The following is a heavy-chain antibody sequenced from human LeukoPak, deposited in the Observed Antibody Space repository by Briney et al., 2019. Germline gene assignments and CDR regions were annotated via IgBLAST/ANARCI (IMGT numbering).Heavy chain of an antibody. V-gene: IGHV3-48*03. CDR2: ISSSGSTI. Sequence: GGSLRLSCAASGFTFYSYAMNWVRQTPGKGLEWVSYISSSGSTIYYADSVKGRFTISRDNAKNSLYLQMNSLRAEDTAVYYCAELGITMIGGVWGKGTTVTISS. J-gene: IGHJ6*04. CDR1: GFTFYSYA. CDR3: AELGITMIGGV. D-gene: IGHD3-10*02.